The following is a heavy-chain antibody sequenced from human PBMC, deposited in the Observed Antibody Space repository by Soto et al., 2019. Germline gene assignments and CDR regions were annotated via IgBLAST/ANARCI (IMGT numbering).Heavy chain of an antibody. CDR2: IRGRGDNT. J-gene: IGHJ4*02. CDR3: ASLKIYCRGETCYSGYHDY. V-gene: IGHV3-23*04. CDR1: GFVFRTNA. D-gene: IGHD2-15*01. Sequence: DEQLVESGGDLVQPGGFLRLSCAASGFVFRTNAMSWVRQRPGQGLEWVSAIRGRGDNTYYADSVKGPFSISRDNSKNTLFLQMNSLRAEDTAMYYCASLKIYCRGETCYSGYHDYWGQGTLVTVSS.